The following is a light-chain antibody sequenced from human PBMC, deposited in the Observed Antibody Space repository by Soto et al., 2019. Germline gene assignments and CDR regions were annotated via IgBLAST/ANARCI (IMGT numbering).Light chain of an antibody. V-gene: IGKV3-15*01. J-gene: IGKJ4*01. CDR2: GAS. Sequence: EIVMTQSPATLSVSPGERATLSCRASQSVGSYLAWYQQKPGQAPRLLIHGASTRATGIPARFSGSGSGTEFTLTISSLQSEDFAVYYCQQHNHWPLTFGGGTKVEIK. CDR1: QSVGSY. CDR3: QQHNHWPLT.